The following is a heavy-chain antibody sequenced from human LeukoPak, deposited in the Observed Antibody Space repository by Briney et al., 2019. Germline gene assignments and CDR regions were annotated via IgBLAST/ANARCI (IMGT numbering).Heavy chain of an antibody. D-gene: IGHD2-8*01. CDR1: GFSFSDYY. CDR2: ISDSTSTSTI. J-gene: IGHJ6*02. Sequence: PGGSLTLSCAASGFSFSDYYMGWIRQAPGKGPEWVSYISDSTSTSTIYYTDSVKGRFTISRDNAKNSLFLQMNSLRGEDAALYYCAVLHYYAMDVWGQGTTVTVSS. CDR3: AVLHYYAMDV. V-gene: IGHV3-11*01.